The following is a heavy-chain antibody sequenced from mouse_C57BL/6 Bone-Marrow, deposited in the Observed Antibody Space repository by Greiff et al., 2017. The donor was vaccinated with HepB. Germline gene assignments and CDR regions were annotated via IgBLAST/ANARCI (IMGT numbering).Heavy chain of an antibody. CDR3: ARRYYYGSSYGYFDV. D-gene: IGHD1-1*01. Sequence: VQLQQPGAELVRPGSSVKLSCKASGYTFTSYWMHWVKQRPIQGLEWIGNIDPSDSETHYNQKFKDKATLTVDKSSSTAYMQLSSLTSEDSAVYYCARRYYYGSSYGYFDVWGTGTTVTVSS. CDR1: GYTFTSYW. V-gene: IGHV1-52*01. J-gene: IGHJ1*03. CDR2: IDPSDSET.